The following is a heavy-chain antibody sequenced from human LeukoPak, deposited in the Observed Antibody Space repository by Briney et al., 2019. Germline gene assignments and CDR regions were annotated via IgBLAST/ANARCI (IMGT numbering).Heavy chain of an antibody. CDR2: ISAYNGNT. J-gene: IGHJ5*02. CDR3: ARESVLNWFDP. Sequence: ASVKVSCKASGYTFTGYYMHWVRQAPGQGLEWMGWISAYNGNTNYAQKLQGRVTMTTDTSTSTAYMELRSLRSDDTAVYYCARESVLNWFDPWGQGTLVTVSS. CDR1: GYTFTGYY. V-gene: IGHV1-18*04.